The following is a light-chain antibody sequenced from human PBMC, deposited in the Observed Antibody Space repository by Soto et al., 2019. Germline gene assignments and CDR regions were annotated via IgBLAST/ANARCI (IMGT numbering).Light chain of an antibody. V-gene: IGLV2-14*03. J-gene: IGLJ1*01. Sequence: QSALTQPASVSGSPGESITISCTGTSSDVGAYDYVSWYQQHPDKAPKLIIYEVSHRPSGVSNRFSGSKSVNTATLTISGLQAGDEADYYCSSYTSSSTRVFGTGTKLTVL. CDR3: SSYTSSSTRV. CDR2: EVS. CDR1: SSDVGAYDY.